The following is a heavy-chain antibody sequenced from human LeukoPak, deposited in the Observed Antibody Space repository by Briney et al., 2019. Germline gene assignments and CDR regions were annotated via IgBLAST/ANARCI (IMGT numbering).Heavy chain of an antibody. J-gene: IGHJ4*02. CDR2: IRYDGSNK. CDR3: AKDPYYYDSSGRYYFGY. Sequence: PGGSLRLSCAASGFTFSSYGMHWVRQAPGKGLEWVAFIRYDGSNKYYADSVKGRFTISRDNSKNTLYLQMNSLRAEDTAVYYCAKDPYYYDSSGRYYFGYWGQGTLVTVSS. CDR1: GFTFSSYG. D-gene: IGHD3-22*01. V-gene: IGHV3-30*02.